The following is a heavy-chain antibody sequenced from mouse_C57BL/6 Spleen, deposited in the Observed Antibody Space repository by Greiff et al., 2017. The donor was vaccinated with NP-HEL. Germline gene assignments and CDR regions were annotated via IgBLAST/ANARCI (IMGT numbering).Heavy chain of an antibody. CDR3: ARESTRFDY. J-gene: IGHJ2*01. CDR2: INPSSGYT. CDR1: GYTFTSYT. Sequence: VKVVESGAELARPGASVKMSCKASGYTFTSYTMHWVKQRPGQGLEWIGYINPSSGYTKYNQKFKDKATLTADKSSSTAYMQLSSLTSEDSAVYYCARESTRFDYWGQGTTLTVSS. V-gene: IGHV1-4*01.